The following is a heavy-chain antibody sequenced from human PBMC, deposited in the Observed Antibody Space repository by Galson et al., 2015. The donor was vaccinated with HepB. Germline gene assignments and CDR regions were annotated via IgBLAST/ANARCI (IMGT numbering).Heavy chain of an antibody. J-gene: IGHJ4*02. CDR2: FIPILGIA. Sequence: SVKVSCKASGGTFSSYAISWVRQAPGQGLEWMGRFIPILGIANYAQKFQGRVTITADKSTSTAYMELSSLKSDDTAVYYCASARYQVSRSEFDYWGQGTLVTVSS. D-gene: IGHD2-2*01. CDR1: GGTFSSYA. V-gene: IGHV1-69*04. CDR3: ASARYQVSRSEFDY.